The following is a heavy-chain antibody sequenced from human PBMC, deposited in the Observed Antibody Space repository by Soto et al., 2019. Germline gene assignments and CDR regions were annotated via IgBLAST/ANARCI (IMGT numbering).Heavy chain of an antibody. CDR2: IYYSGST. D-gene: IGHD4-17*01. Sequence: SETLSLTCTVSGGSISSYYWSWIRQPPGKGLEWIGYIYYSGSTNYNPSLKSRVTISVDTSKNQFSLKLSSVTAADTAVYYCARHRRTTVTTYDYWGQGTLVTVS. J-gene: IGHJ4*02. CDR1: GGSISSYY. V-gene: IGHV4-59*08. CDR3: ARHRRTTVTTYDY.